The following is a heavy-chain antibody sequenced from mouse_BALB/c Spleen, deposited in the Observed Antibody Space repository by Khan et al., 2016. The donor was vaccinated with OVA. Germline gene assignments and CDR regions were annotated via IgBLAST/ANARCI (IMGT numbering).Heavy chain of an antibody. CDR3: VLNVFGRAWFAC. CDR1: GFSLTNYG. V-gene: IGHV2-3*01. J-gene: IGHJ3*01. D-gene: IGHD1-1*01. Sequence: VQGVESGPGLVAPSQSLSITCTASGFSLTNYGVGWVRQPPGKGLEWLGIIWGDGSTNYHSALISRLSISKDNSKTHAFLKLNSLQTDDTATYCDVLNVFGRAWFACWGQGTLVTVSA. CDR2: IWGDGST.